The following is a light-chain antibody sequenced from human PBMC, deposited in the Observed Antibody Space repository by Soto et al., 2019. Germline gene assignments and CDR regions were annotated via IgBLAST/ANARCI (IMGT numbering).Light chain of an antibody. V-gene: IGLV2-11*01. CDR1: YSDVGAYNY. J-gene: IGLJ1*01. CDR3: CSYAGGNTLYI. CDR2: DVL. Sequence: QSALTQPRSVSGSPGQSVTISCTGSYSDVGAYNYVSWYQQRPGKATKLIIYDVLKRPSGVPDRFSGSKSGNTASLSISGLQAEDEADYYCCSYAGGNTLYIFGTGTKVTVL.